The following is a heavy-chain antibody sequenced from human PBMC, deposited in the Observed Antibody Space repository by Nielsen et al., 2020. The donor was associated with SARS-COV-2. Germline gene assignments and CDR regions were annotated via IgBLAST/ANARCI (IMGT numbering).Heavy chain of an antibody. CDR1: EYSFTSYA. V-gene: IGHV1-3*01. Sequence: ASVKVSCKASEYSFTSYAMHWVWQAPGQRLEWMGWINVGNGNTKYSQKFQGRVTFTRDTSASTAYMELSSLRFEDTAVYYCARERSREYGIDVWGQGTTVTVSS. D-gene: IGHD1-26*01. J-gene: IGHJ6*02. CDR2: INVGNGNT. CDR3: ARERSREYGIDV.